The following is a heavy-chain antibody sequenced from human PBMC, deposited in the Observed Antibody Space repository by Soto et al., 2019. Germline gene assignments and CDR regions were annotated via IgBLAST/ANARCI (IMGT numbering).Heavy chain of an antibody. D-gene: IGHD2-15*01. J-gene: IGHJ4*02. Sequence: HPGGSLRLSCAASGFTFSSYSMNWVRQAPGKGPEWVAAISYDGSNEYYADSVKGRFTISRDKSKNMLYLQMDSLRPEDTAVYYCAKDGAPRYCTRSSCHPAGAYWGQGTLVTVSS. CDR1: GFTFSSYS. CDR3: AKDGAPRYCTRSSCHPAGAY. CDR2: ISYDGSNE. V-gene: IGHV3-30*18.